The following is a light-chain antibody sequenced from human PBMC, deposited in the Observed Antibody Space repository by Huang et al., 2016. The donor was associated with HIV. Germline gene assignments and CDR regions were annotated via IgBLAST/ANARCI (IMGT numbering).Light chain of an antibody. CDR2: GAS. CDR3: QQYNDWLSLT. J-gene: IGKJ4*01. V-gene: IGKV3-15*01. Sequence: EIVMTQSPATLSVSPGERASLSCRASQSISNNLAWYQQNPGQAPRLLVYGASTRATGVPVGSSGSGSGTVIALTISSRQFEDYAVYYCQQYNDWLSLTFGGGTKVGIK. CDR1: QSISNN.